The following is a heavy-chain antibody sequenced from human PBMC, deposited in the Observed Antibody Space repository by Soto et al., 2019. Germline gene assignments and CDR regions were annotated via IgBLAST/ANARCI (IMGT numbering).Heavy chain of an antibody. V-gene: IGHV3-30-3*01. CDR1: GFTFSSYA. CDR3: ARVPSPTTGTT. D-gene: IGHD1-1*01. CDR2: ISYDGSNK. J-gene: IGHJ5*02. Sequence: LRLSCAASGFTFSSYAMHWVRQAPGKGLEWVAVISYDGSNKYYADSVKGRFTISRDNSKNTLYLQMNSLRAEDTAVYYCARVPSPTTGTTWGQGTLVTVSS.